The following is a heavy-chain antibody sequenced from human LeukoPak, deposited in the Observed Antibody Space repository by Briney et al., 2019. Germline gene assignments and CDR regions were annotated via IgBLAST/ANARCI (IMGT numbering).Heavy chain of an antibody. J-gene: IGHJ4*02. CDR3: AREYYDILTGYYYFDY. CDR2: IYTSGST. Sequence: SETLSLTCTVSGGSISSSSYYWSWIRQPAGKGLEWIGRIYTSGSTNYNPSLKSRVTMSVDTSKNQFSLKLSSVTAADTAVYYCAREYYDILTGYYYFDYWGQGTLVTVSS. CDR1: GGSISSSSYY. D-gene: IGHD3-9*01. V-gene: IGHV4-61*02.